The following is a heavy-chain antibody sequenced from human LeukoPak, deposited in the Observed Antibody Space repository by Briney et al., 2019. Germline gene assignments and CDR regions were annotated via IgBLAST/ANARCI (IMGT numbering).Heavy chain of an antibody. CDR2: VSRSGDRT. Sequence: PGGSLRLSCAASEFTFSNYGMSWVRQPPGKGLEWVSSVSRSGDRTYYADSVKGRFTISRDNSKNTLHLQMNSLGAEDTAVYYCASRQIDYWGQGTLVTVSS. J-gene: IGHJ4*02. V-gene: IGHV3-23*01. CDR1: EFTFSNYG. CDR3: ASRQIDY.